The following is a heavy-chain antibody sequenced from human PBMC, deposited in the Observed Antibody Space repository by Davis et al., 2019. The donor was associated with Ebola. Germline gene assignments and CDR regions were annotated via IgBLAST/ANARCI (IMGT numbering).Heavy chain of an antibody. CDR3: ARRDYGDLDY. CDR1: GGSFSGYY. V-gene: IGHV4-34*12. J-gene: IGHJ4*02. Sequence: MPGGSLRLSCAVYGGSFSGYYWSWIRQPPGKGLEWIGENIHSGSTNYNPSLKSRVTISVDTSKNHFSLKLSSVTAADTAVYYCARRDYGDLDYWGQGTLVTVSS. D-gene: IGHD4-17*01. CDR2: NIHSGST.